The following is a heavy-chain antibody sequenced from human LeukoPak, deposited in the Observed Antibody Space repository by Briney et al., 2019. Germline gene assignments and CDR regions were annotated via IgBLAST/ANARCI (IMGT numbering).Heavy chain of an antibody. V-gene: IGHV3-15*01. J-gene: IGHJ4*02. CDR3: TTDSLEIVEVSRGDY. CDR1: GFTFSNAW. D-gene: IGHD3-22*01. Sequence: RPGGSLRLSCAASGFTFSNAWMSWVRQAPGKGLEWVGRIKSKTDGGTTDYAAPVKGRFTISRDDSKNTLYLQMNSLKTEDTAVYYCTTDSLEIVEVSRGDYWGQGTLVTVSS. CDR2: IKSKTDGGTT.